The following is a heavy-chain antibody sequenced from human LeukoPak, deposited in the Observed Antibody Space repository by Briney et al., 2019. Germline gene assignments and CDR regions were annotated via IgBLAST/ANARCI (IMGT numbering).Heavy chain of an antibody. CDR1: GYSLTSYG. CDR2: INTNTGNP. V-gene: IGHV7-4-1*02. Sequence: ASVKVSCKASGYSLTSYGMNWVRQAPGQGLEWMGWINTNTGNPTYAQGFTGRYVFSLDTSVNTAYLQISSLKAEDTAVYYCARDLGYSPGSSDYWGQGTLVTVSS. J-gene: IGHJ4*02. D-gene: IGHD4-11*01. CDR3: ARDLGYSPGSSDY.